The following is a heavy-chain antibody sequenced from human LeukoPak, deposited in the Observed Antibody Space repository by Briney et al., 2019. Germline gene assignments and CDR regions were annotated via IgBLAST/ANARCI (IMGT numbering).Heavy chain of an antibody. D-gene: IGHD2-2*01. CDR1: GYTFTSYG. Sequence: ASVKVSCKASGYTFTSYGISWVRQAPGQGLEWMGWISAYNGNTNYAQTLQGRVTMTTDTSTSTAYMELRSLRSDDTAVYYCAREVVGYCSSSSCYDLDYWGQGTLVTVSS. CDR2: ISAYNGNT. J-gene: IGHJ4*02. CDR3: AREVVGYCSSSSCYDLDY. V-gene: IGHV1-18*01.